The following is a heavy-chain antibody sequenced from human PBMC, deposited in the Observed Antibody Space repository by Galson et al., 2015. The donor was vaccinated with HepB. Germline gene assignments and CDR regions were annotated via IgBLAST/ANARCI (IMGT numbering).Heavy chain of an antibody. D-gene: IGHD7-27*01. V-gene: IGHV3-74*03. CDR1: GFTFRNYW. CDR2: IKGDGSGI. Sequence: SLRLSCAASGFTFRNYWMVWVRQAPGKGLVWVSRIKGDGSGITYVDSVKGRFTISRDNAKNTVYLEMNSLRDEDTAVYYCGTDKWGFPGYWGQGTLGTVSS. J-gene: IGHJ4*02. CDR3: GTDKWGFPGY.